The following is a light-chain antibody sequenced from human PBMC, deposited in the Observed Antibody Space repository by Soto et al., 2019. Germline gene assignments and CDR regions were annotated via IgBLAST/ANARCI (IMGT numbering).Light chain of an antibody. V-gene: IGKV1-5*01. Sequence: DIQMTQSPSTLSASVGDRVTITCRASQSISSWLAWYQQKPGKAPKLLIYDASSLESGVPSRFSGSGSRTEFTLTISSLQPDDFATYYCQQYNSYSPLTFGGGTKVDIK. CDR2: DAS. CDR3: QQYNSYSPLT. J-gene: IGKJ4*01. CDR1: QSISSW.